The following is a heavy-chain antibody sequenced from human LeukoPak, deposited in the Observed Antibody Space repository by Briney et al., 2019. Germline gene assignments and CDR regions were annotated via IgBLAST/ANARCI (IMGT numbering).Heavy chain of an antibody. V-gene: IGHV3-23*01. CDR3: AKAARGAYYDFWSGYYY. J-gene: IGHJ4*02. CDR2: ISGSGGST. CDR1: GFTFSSYA. Sequence: GGSLRLSCAASGFTFSSYAMSWVRQAPGKGLEWVSAISGSGGSTYYADSVKGRFTISRDNPKNTLYLQMNSLRAEDTAVYYCAKAARGAYYDFWSGYYYWGQGTLVTVSS. D-gene: IGHD3-3*01.